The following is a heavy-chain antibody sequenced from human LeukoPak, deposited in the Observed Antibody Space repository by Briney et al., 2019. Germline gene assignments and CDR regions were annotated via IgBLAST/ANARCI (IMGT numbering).Heavy chain of an antibody. CDR1: GYTFTDYY. CDR3: ARSSWHPSLYFDY. V-gene: IGHV1-2*02. CDR2: INPYSGGT. Sequence: ASVKVSCKASGYTFTDYYMHWVRQAPGQGLEWMGWINPYSGGTNYAQKFQGRVTMTRDTSISTAYMELSSLRSYDTAVLYFARSSWHPSLYFDYWGERTLVSVSS. D-gene: IGHD1-26*01. J-gene: IGHJ4*02.